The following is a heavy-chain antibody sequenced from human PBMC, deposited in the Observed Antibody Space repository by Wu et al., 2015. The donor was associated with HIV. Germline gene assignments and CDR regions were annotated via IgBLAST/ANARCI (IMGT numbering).Heavy chain of an antibody. CDR3: AAGIQTGGANY. CDR2: INPNTGDA. Sequence: QSGAAVMKPGASVRVSCRTSGYSFSAYYLHWVRQAPGQGLEWMARINPNTGDADSAQKFQGRVTLTRDKSINTAYLDLYSLRLDDTAFYFCAAGIQTGGANYWGQGTLVTVS. CDR1: GYSFSAYY. V-gene: IGHV1-2*02. J-gene: IGHJ4*02. D-gene: IGHD2-21*01.